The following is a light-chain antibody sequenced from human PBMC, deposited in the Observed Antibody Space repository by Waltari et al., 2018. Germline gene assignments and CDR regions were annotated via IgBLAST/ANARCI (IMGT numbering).Light chain of an antibody. CDR3: QAWDISTDVV. V-gene: IGLV3-1*01. Sequence: SYEVTQPPSVSVSPGQTANITCSGDKLGDKYACWYQKKPGQSPVMVIYQNRKRPSGIPGRFSGSNSGNTATLTISGTQAMDEADYYCQAWDISTDVVFGGGTKLTVL. CDR2: QNR. J-gene: IGLJ2*01. CDR1: KLGDKY.